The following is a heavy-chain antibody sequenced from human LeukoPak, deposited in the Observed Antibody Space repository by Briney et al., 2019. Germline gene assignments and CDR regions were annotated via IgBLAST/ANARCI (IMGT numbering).Heavy chain of an antibody. D-gene: IGHD1-1*01. V-gene: IGHV4-31*03. J-gene: IGHJ6*02. CDR3: AVHDYYGMDV. CDR2: IYYSGST. CDR1: GGSISSGGYY. Sequence: SQTLSLTCTVSGGSISSGGYYWSWIRQHPGTGLEWIGYIYYSGSTYYNPSLKSRVTISVDTSKNQFSLKLSSVTAADTAVYYCAVHDYYGMDVWGQGTTVTVSS.